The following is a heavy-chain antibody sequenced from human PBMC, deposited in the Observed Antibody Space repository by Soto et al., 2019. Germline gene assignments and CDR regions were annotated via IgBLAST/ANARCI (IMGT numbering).Heavy chain of an antibody. V-gene: IGHV3-23*01. CDR2: ISGSGGRT. CDR3: SIYVDYVPTRFDY. J-gene: IGHJ4*02. D-gene: IGHD4-17*01. Sequence: GGSLILSYRASGIPFKSYAMSWVRQAKEKGLEWVSAISGSGGRTYYADSVKGRFTISRDNSKNTLYLQMNSLRAEDTAVYYSSIYVDYVPTRFDYWGQGTLVTVSS. CDR1: GIPFKSYA.